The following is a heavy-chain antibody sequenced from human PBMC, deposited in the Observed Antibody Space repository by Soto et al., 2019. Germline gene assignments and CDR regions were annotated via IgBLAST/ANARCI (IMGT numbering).Heavy chain of an antibody. CDR3: ARDSLIYDSSGYCLDH. V-gene: IGHV1-69*13. CDR2: IIPIFGTA. Sequence: SVKVSCKTSGGTFSSYAIRLVRQAPGQGLECMGGIIPIFGTANYAQKFQGRVTITADESTSTAYMELSSLRSEDTAVYYCARDSLIYDSSGYCLDHWGQGTLVTVSS. D-gene: IGHD3-22*01. J-gene: IGHJ4*02. CDR1: GGTFSSYA.